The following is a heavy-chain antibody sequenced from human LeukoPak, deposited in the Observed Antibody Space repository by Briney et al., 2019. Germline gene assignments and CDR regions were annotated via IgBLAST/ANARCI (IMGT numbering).Heavy chain of an antibody. CDR1: GGSISSGSYY. CDR3: AREPRTLSGNSGFDY. D-gene: IGHD4-23*01. Sequence: NPSETLSLTCTVSGGSISSGSYYWSWIRQPAGKGLEWIGRIYTSGSTNYNPSLKSRVTISVDTSKSQFSLKLSSVTAADTAVYYCAREPRTLSGNSGFDYWGQGTLVTVSS. V-gene: IGHV4-61*02. J-gene: IGHJ4*02. CDR2: IYTSGST.